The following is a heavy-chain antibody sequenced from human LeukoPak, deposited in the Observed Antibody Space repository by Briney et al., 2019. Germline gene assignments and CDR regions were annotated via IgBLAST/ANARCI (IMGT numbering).Heavy chain of an antibody. V-gene: IGHV1-2*02. J-gene: IGHJ5*02. Sequence: ASVKVSCKASGYTFTGYYMHWVRQAPGQGLEWMGWINPNSGGTNYAQKFQGRVTITRDTSISTAYMELSRLRSDDTAVYYCARGGRLIPAARNWFDPWGQGTLVTVSS. D-gene: IGHD2-2*01. CDR3: ARGGRLIPAARNWFDP. CDR2: INPNSGGT. CDR1: GYTFTGYY.